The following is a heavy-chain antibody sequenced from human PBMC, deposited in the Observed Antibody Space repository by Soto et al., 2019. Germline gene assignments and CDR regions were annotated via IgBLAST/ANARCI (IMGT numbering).Heavy chain of an antibody. V-gene: IGHV3-23*01. D-gene: IGHD6-19*01. J-gene: IGHJ6*03. Sequence: GGSPRLSCAASGFTFSSYAMSWVRQAPGKGLEWVSAISGSGGSTYYADSVKGRFTISRDNSKNTLYLQMNSLRAEDTAVYYCAKDARNGSGWHRYYYYYYMDVWGKGTTVTVSS. CDR2: ISGSGGST. CDR1: GFTFSSYA. CDR3: AKDARNGSGWHRYYYYYYMDV.